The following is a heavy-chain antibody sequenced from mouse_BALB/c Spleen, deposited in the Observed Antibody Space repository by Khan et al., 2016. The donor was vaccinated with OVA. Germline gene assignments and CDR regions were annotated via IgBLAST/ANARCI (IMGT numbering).Heavy chain of an antibody. J-gene: IGHJ2*01. V-gene: IGHV2-9*02. CDR1: GFSLTSHG. Sequence: QVQLKESGPGLVAPSQSLSITCTVSGFSLTSHGVHWVRQPPGKGLEWLGVIWAGGSTNYNSALMSRLSISKDRSQSQVFLNMNSLQTDDTAMYYCARDREPDYFDYWGQGTTLTVSS. CDR3: ARDREPDYFDY. CDR2: IWAGGST.